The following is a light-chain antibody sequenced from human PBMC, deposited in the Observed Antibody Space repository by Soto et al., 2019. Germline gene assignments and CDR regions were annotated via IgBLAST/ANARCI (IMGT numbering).Light chain of an antibody. CDR3: RSYARTSCV. J-gene: IGLJ7*01. V-gene: IGLV6-57*03. Sequence: NFMLTQPHSVSESPGKTVIISCTRSSGSIASNYVQWYQQRPGSAPTTLIYEDNQRPSGVPDRCSGSIDSSSNSASLTISGLKTYYEADYSPRSYARTSCVFGGGTVLTVL. CDR1: SGSIASNY. CDR2: EDN.